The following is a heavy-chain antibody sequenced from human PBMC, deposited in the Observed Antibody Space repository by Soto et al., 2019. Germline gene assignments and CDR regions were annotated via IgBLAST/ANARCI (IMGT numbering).Heavy chain of an antibody. Sequence: QVQLVESGGGVVQPGRSLRLSCAASGFTFSSYAMHWVRQAPGKGLDRVAVISYDGSNKYYADSVKGRFTISRDNSKNTLYLQMTSLRAEDTAVYYCARGRDTITTPDWFDPWGQGTLVTVSS. D-gene: IGHD3-9*01. J-gene: IGHJ5*02. V-gene: IGHV3-30-3*01. CDR1: GFTFSSYA. CDR2: ISYDGSNK. CDR3: ARGRDTITTPDWFDP.